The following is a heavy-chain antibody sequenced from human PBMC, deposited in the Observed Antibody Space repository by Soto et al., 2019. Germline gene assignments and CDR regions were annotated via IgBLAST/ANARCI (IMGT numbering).Heavy chain of an antibody. CDR2: ISGSGGST. J-gene: IGHJ6*02. CDR1: GFTFSSYA. D-gene: IGHD3-9*01. CDR3: AKVLGDITYYYYGMDV. V-gene: IGHV3-23*01. Sequence: EVQLLESGGGLVQPGGSLRLSCAASGFTFSSYAMSWVRQAPGKGLEWVSAISGSGGSTYYADSVKGRFTISRDNSKNTLYLQMNSLRAEDTAVYYFAKVLGDITYYYYGMDVWGQGTTVTVSS.